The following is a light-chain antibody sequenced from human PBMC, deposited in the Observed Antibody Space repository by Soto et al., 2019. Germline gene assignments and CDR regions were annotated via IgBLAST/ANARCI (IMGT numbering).Light chain of an antibody. V-gene: IGKV3-11*01. Sequence: EIALTQAPATLSLSPGERATLSCRASQSVGSSLAWYQQKLGQAPRLLIYAASDRATGIPGRFSGSGSGTDFTLIISSLEPEDFAFYYCQQGNTSPWTFGQGTKV. CDR3: QQGNTSPWT. J-gene: IGKJ1*01. CDR2: AAS. CDR1: QSVGSS.